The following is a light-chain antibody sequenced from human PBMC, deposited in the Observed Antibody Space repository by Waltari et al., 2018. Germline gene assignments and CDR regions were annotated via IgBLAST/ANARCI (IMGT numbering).Light chain of an antibody. V-gene: IGLV2-23*02. CDR2: EVP. J-gene: IGLJ2*01. Sequence: QSALTQPASVSGSPGQSTTISCTGTSSDGGSYNFVSCYQHHPGKAPKLFIYEVPKRPLGVSDRFSGSKSDNTASLTISGLQAEDEADYYCFSYAGSSTFKFGGGTMLTVL. CDR1: SSDGGSYNF. CDR3: FSYAGSSTFK.